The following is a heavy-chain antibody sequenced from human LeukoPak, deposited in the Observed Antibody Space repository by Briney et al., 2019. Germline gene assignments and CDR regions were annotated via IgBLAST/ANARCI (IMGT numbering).Heavy chain of an antibody. CDR2: IYPGDSDT. J-gene: IGHJ4*02. CDR1: GYCFTSYW. CDR3: ARRGKVTMVRGAHYFDY. Sequence: GESLQISCKGSGYCFTSYWIGWVRQMPGKGLERMGIIYPGDSDTRYSPSFQGQVTISADKSISTAYLQWSSLKAADTAMYYCARRGKVTMVRGAHYFDYWGQGTLVSVSS. D-gene: IGHD3-10*01. V-gene: IGHV5-51*01.